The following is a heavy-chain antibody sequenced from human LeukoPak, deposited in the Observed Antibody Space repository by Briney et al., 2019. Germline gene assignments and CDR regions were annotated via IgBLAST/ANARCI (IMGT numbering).Heavy chain of an antibody. J-gene: IGHJ6*03. CDR3: AKDEKGITIFGVVIIRNYHYMDI. Sequence: GGSLRLSCAASGFTFSSYAMSWVRQAPGKGLEWVSAISGSGGSTYYADSVKGRLTISRDNSKNTLYLQMNSLRAEDTAVYYCAKDEKGITIFGVVIIRNYHYMDIWGKGTTVTVSS. CDR2: ISGSGGST. V-gene: IGHV3-23*01. D-gene: IGHD3-3*01. CDR1: GFTFSSYA.